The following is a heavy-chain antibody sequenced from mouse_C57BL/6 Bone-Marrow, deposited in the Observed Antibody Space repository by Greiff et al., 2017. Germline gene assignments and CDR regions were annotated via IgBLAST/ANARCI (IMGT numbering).Heavy chain of an antibody. V-gene: IGHV1-59*01. D-gene: IGHD3-2*02. CDR1: GYTFTSYW. CDR3: AREGQLRLREEFDY. J-gene: IGHJ2*01. CDR2: IDPSDSYT. Sequence: QVQLQQSGAELVRPGTSVKLSCKASGYTFTSYWMHWVKQRPGQGLEWIGVIDPSDSYTNYNQKFKGKATVTVDTSSSTAYMQLSSLTSEDAAVYYCAREGQLRLREEFDYWGQGTTLTVSS.